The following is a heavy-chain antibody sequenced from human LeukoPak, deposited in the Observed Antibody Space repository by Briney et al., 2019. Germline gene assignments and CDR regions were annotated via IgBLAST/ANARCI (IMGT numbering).Heavy chain of an antibody. CDR3: AKIGTVVRRKGVVDFDY. CDR1: GFTFDDYA. J-gene: IGHJ4*02. D-gene: IGHD3-10*01. CDR2: ISWNSGSI. V-gene: IGHV3-9*01. Sequence: PGRSQRLSCAASGFTFDDYAMHWVRQAPGKGLEWVSGISWNSGSIGYADSVKGRFTISRDNAKNSLYLQMNSLRAEDTALYYCAKIGTVVRRKGVVDFDYWGQGTLVTVSS.